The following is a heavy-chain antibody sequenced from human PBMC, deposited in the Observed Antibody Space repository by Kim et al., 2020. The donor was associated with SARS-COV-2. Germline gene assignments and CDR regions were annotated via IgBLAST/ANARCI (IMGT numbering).Heavy chain of an antibody. V-gene: IGHV1-2*06. CDR3: ARGYCSGSVCSPDY. Sequence: ASVKVSCQASGYTFTGYYMYWVRQAPGQGLEWMGRINPNSDGTNYAQNFQGRVTMTRDTSISTAYMELSRLRSDDTAMYYCARGYCSGSVCSPDYWGQGTLVTVSS. CDR1: GYTFTGYY. CDR2: INPNSDGT. J-gene: IGHJ4*02. D-gene: IGHD2-15*01.